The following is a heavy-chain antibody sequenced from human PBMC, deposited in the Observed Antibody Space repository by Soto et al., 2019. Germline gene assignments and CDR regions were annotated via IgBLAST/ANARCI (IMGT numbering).Heavy chain of an antibody. J-gene: IGHJ3*02. Sequence: QVQLQESGPGLVKPSQTLSLTCTVSGGSISSGDYYWSWIRQPPGKGLEWIGYIYYSGSTYYNPSLKSRGTISVGTSKNQFSLKLSSVTAADTAVYYCAREYPAQYYDYVWGSYRRPNDAFDIWGQGTMVTVSS. CDR3: AREYPAQYYDYVWGSYRRPNDAFDI. D-gene: IGHD3-16*02. CDR1: GGSISSGDYY. V-gene: IGHV4-30-4*01. CDR2: IYYSGST.